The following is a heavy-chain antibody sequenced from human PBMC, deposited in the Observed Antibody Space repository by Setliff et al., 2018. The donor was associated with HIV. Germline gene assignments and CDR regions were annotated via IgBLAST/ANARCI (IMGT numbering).Heavy chain of an antibody. CDR3: ATRSAAYYGSGLVYAFDI. V-gene: IGHV1-2*02. CDR1: GYTFSGYY. CDR2: INPNSGGT. Sequence: ASVKVSCKASGYTFSGYYMHWVRQAPGQGLEWMGWINPNSGGTNNALKFQGRVTMTRDTSINTAYMELSGLTSDDTAVYYCATRSAAYYGSGLVYAFDIWGQGTMVTVSS. J-gene: IGHJ3*02. D-gene: IGHD3-10*01.